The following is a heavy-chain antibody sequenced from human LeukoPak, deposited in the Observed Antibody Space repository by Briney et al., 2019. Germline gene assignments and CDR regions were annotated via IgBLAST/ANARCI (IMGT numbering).Heavy chain of an antibody. D-gene: IGHD4-17*01. V-gene: IGHV3-23*01. Sequence: GGSLRLSCAASGFTFSSYAMSWVRQAPGKGLVWVSAISGSGGSTYYADSVKGRFTISRDNSKNTLYLQMNSLRAEDTAVYYCAKRKDYGDSEALDYWGQGTLVTVSS. CDR3: AKRKDYGDSEALDY. J-gene: IGHJ4*02. CDR2: ISGSGGST. CDR1: GFTFSSYA.